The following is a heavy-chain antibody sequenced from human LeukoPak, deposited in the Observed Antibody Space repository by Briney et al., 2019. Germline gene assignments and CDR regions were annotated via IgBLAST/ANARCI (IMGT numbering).Heavy chain of an antibody. CDR2: LYSDYTT. Sequence: GGSLRLSCAASGFTFNTYWMTWVRQAPGKGLQWVSVLYSDYTTYYIDSVKGRFTISRDNSKNTVYLQMNSLRVEDTGMYYCARDRVPVLGWYFDYWGQGTLVTVSS. V-gene: IGHV3-53*01. CDR3: ARDRVPVLGWYFDY. D-gene: IGHD2-21*01. J-gene: IGHJ4*02. CDR1: GFTFNTYW.